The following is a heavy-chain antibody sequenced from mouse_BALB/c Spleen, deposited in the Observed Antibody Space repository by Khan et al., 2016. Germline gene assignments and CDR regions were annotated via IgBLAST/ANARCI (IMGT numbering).Heavy chain of an antibody. CDR1: GYTFTNYG. Sequence: QIQLVQSGPELKKPGKTVKISCKASGYTFTNYGMNWVKQAPGKGLKWMGWINTYSGESTYADDFKGRFAFSLDTSANTAYLQINNLKNEDTATDFCARYRYYYGSSRYFDVWGAGTTVTVSS. CDR3: ARYRYYYGSSRYFDV. J-gene: IGHJ1*01. V-gene: IGHV9-3-1*01. CDR2: INTYSGES. D-gene: IGHD1-1*01.